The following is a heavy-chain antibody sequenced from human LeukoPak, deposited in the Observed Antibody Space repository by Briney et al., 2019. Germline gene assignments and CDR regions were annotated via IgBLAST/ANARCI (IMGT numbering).Heavy chain of an antibody. Sequence: PGGSLRLSCAASGFTFSSYGMHWVRQAPGKGLEWVAFIRYDGSNKYYADSVKGRFTISRDNSKNTLYLQMNSLRAEDTAVYYCAKDLLTVVTRGSFDYWGQGTLVTVSS. J-gene: IGHJ4*02. V-gene: IGHV3-30*02. CDR2: IRYDGSNK. CDR3: AKDLLTVVTRGSFDY. CDR1: GFTFSSYG. D-gene: IGHD4-23*01.